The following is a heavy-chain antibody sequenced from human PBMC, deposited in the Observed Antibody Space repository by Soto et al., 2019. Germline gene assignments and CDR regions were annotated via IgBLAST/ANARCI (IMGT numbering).Heavy chain of an antibody. CDR3: AKEWFGELYDY. J-gene: IGHJ4*02. D-gene: IGHD3-10*01. Sequence: GGSLRLSCAASGFTFSDFGMHWVRQAPGKGLEWVAVISYDGNNKYYADSVKGRFTISRDNFRNRLYVQMNSLRAEDTAVYYCAKEWFGELYDYWGRGT. CDR1: GFTFSDFG. CDR2: ISYDGNNK. V-gene: IGHV3-30*18.